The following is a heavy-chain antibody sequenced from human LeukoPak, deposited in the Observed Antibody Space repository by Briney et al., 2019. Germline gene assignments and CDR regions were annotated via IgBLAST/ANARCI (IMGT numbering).Heavy chain of an antibody. CDR3: ASSGY. D-gene: IGHD3-10*01. CDR2: IYNSGST. Sequence: SETLSLTCTVSGGSISTYYWSWIRQAPGKGLEWIGYIYNSGSTKYNPPLKSRVTISVDTSKNQFSLKLSSVTAADTAVYYCASSGYWGQGTLVTVSS. V-gene: IGHV4-59*08. J-gene: IGHJ4*02. CDR1: GGSISTYY.